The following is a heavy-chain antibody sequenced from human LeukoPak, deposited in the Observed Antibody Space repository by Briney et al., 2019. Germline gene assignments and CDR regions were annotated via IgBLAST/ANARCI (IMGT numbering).Heavy chain of an antibody. Sequence: SETLSLTCTVSGGSISSGDYYWSWIRQPPGKGLEWIGYIYYSGSTYYNPFLKSRVTISVDTSKNQFSLKLSSVTAADTAVYYCARAVMITFGGVIVMGGFDYWGQGTLVTVSS. D-gene: IGHD3-16*02. V-gene: IGHV4-30-4*01. J-gene: IGHJ4*02. CDR2: IYYSGST. CDR1: GGSISSGDYY. CDR3: ARAVMITFGGVIVMGGFDY.